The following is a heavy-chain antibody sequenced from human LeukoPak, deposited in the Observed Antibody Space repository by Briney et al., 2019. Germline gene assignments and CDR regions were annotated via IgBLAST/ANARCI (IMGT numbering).Heavy chain of an antibody. CDR3: ARAPDRFLGDY. CDR2: ISYDGSNK. D-gene: IGHD3-3*01. V-gene: IGHV3-30*03. CDR1: GFTFSSYG. Sequence: GGSLRLSCAASGFTFSSYGMHWVRQAPGKGLEWVAVISYDGSNKYYADSVKGRFTISRDDAKNSLYLQMNSLRAEDTAVYYCARAPDRFLGDYWGQGTLVTVSS. J-gene: IGHJ4*02.